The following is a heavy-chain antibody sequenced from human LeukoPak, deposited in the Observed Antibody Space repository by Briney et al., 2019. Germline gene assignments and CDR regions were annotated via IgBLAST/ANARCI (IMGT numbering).Heavy chain of an antibody. CDR1: GGSFSGYY. V-gene: IGHV4-34*01. CDR3: ARVQKTGFFDY. J-gene: IGHJ4*02. Sequence: SETLSLTCAVYGGSFSGYYWSWIRQPPGKGLEWIGEINHSGSTNYNPSLKSRVTISVDTSKNQFSLKLSSVTAADTAVYYCARVQKTGFFDYWGQGTLVTVSS. CDR2: INHSGST.